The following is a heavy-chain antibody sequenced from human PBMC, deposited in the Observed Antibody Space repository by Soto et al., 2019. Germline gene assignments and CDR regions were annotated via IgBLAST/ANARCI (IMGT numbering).Heavy chain of an antibody. CDR2: NSAHNDNT. J-gene: IGHJ4*02. Sequence: QVHLVQSGAEVRKPGASVTVSCKGSGYTFTTYGITWVRQTPGQGLEWMGWNSAHNDNTNSAQRAQSRVTVTRDTSTSTAYMELRNLRSDDTAVYYCARGRYGDYWGQGALVTVSS. V-gene: IGHV1-18*01. CDR3: ARGRYGDY. D-gene: IGHD1-1*01. CDR1: GYTFTTYG.